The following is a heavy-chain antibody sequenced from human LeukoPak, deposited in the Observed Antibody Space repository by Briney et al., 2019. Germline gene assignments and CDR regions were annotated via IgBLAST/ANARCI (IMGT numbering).Heavy chain of an antibody. J-gene: IGHJ3*02. CDR3: ARELQDVFDI. Sequence: SETLSLTCSVSGDSISSRDYYWSWIRQPPGKGLEWIGYIYYSGSTSYNPSLKSRVTISVDTSKNQFSLRLSSVTAADTAFYYCARELQDVFDIWGQGTMVTVSS. CDR1: GDSISSRDYY. CDR2: IYYSGST. D-gene: IGHD4-11*01. V-gene: IGHV4-30-4*02.